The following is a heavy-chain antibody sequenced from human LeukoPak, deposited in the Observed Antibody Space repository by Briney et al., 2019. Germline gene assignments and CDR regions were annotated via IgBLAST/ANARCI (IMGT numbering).Heavy chain of an antibody. V-gene: IGHV3-21*01. J-gene: IGHJ5*01. CDR2: ITSDSSYM. CDR1: GFTFSTYD. Sequence: PGGSLRLSCAASGFTFSTYDMVWVRQAPGMGLEWVSTITSDSSYMYYADSVKGRFTISRDNAKNSLYLQMNILRVEDTAVYYCARDFASWGQGTLVTVSS. CDR3: ARDFAS.